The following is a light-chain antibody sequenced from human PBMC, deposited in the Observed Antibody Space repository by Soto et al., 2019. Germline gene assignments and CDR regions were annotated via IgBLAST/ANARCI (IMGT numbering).Light chain of an antibody. J-gene: IGKJ1*01. CDR3: QQYNSWPPGGT. CDR2: GAS. Sequence: EIVMTQSPATLSVSPGERATLSCRASQSVSSYLAWYQQRSGQARRLLIYGASTTGTGIPARFSGSGSWTEVTLTISSLQSEDFAVYYCQQYNSWPPGGTLGQGTKVEIK. V-gene: IGKV3-15*01. CDR1: QSVSSY.